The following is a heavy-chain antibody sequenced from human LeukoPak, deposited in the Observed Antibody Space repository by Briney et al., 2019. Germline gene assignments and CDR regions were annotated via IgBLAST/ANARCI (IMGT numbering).Heavy chain of an antibody. D-gene: IGHD3-10*01. CDR2: IYYSGST. V-gene: IGHV4-31*03. CDR3: AIDYGSGSYTPTTFDY. J-gene: IGHJ4*02. CDR1: GGSISSGGYY. Sequence: SETLSLTCTVSGGSISSGGYYWSWIRQHPGKGLEWIGYIYYSGSTYYNPSLKSRVTISVDTSKNQFSLKLSSVTAADTAVYYCAIDYGSGSYTPTTFDYWGQGTLVTVSS.